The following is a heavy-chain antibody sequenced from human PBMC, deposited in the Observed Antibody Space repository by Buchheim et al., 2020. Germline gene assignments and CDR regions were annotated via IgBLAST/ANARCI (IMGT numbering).Heavy chain of an antibody. Sequence: EVQLLESGGGLVQPGGSLRLSCAASGFTFSSYAMSWVRQAPGKGLEWVSAISGSGGSTYYADSVKGRFTISRDNSKNTLYLQMNSLRAEDTAVYYCATYRGVRGVISYYGTDVWGQGTT. V-gene: IGHV3-23*01. J-gene: IGHJ6*02. D-gene: IGHD3-10*01. CDR2: ISGSGGST. CDR3: ATYRGVRGVISYYGTDV. CDR1: GFTFSSYA.